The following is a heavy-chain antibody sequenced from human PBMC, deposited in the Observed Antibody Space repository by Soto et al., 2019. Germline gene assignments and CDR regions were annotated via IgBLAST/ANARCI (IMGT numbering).Heavy chain of an antibody. Sequence: ASVKVSCKASGYTFNTYGISWVRQAPGQGLEWMGWISTFNGETRYAQKFQARVTVTTDTSTTTGYMELRSLRSDDTAVYYCARDVGYCSSSTCLIDHWGQGTLVTSPQ. D-gene: IGHD2-2*01. CDR3: ARDVGYCSSSTCLIDH. V-gene: IGHV1-18*01. J-gene: IGHJ4*02. CDR2: ISTFNGET. CDR1: GYTFNTYG.